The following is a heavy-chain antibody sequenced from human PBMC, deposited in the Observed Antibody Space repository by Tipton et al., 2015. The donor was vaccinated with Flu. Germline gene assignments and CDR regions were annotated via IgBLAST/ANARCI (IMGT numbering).Heavy chain of an antibody. V-gene: IGHV3-30*02. CDR3: ARDAGHGLDL. CDR1: GFTFIIYG. CDR2: IRYDGSNK. Sequence: SLRLSCAASGFTFIIYGMHWVRQAPGKGLEWVAFIRYDGSNKYYADSVEGRFIISRDNSKNTLYLQMSSLRAEDTAVYYCARDAGHGLDLWGQGTLVTVSS. J-gene: IGHJ5*02.